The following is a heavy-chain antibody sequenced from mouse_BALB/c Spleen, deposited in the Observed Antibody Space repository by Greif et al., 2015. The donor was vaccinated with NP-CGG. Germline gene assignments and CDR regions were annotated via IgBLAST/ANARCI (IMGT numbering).Heavy chain of an antibody. CDR2: INPSNGRT. J-gene: IGHJ3*01. D-gene: IGHD2-4*01. Sequence: VQLQQSGAELVKPGASVKLSCKASGYTFTSYWMHGVKQRPGQGLEWIGEINPSNGRTNYNEKFKSKATLTVDKSSSTAYMQLSSLTSEDSAVYYCARGYYDYNWFAYWGQGTLVTVSA. V-gene: IGHV1S81*02. CDR1: GYTFTSYW. CDR3: ARGYYDYNWFAY.